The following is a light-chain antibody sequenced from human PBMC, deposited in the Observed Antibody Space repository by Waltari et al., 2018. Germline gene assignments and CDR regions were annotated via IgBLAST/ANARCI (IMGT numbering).Light chain of an antibody. CDR3: QQTYSVPWT. V-gene: IGKV1-39*01. Sequence: DIHLTQSPSALSASVGDRITITCRASQNIARYLNWYQQKVGKAPKLLIYAASTLQSGVPPRFSASGSGTDSTLTVGSVQPEDFATYYCQQTYSVPWTFGQGTRVEV. J-gene: IGKJ1*01. CDR1: QNIARY. CDR2: AAS.